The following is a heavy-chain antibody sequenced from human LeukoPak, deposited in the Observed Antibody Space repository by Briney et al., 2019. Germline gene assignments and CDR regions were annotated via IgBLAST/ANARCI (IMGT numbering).Heavy chain of an antibody. D-gene: IGHD6-19*01. CDR1: VGSISGSTYY. V-gene: IGHV4-39*01. J-gene: IGHJ4*02. CDR2: IYSGGSA. CDR3: ATPSSGWHSFDY. Sequence: SETLSLTCTVSVGSISGSTYYWGWVRQPPGKGLEWIGSIYSGGSAYYKPSLKSRVPISVDTSRNQFSLKLSSVTAADTAVYYCATPSSGWHSFDYWGQGALVTVSS.